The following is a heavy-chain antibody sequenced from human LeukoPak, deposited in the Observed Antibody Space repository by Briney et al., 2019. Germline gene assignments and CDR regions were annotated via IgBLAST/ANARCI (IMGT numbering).Heavy chain of an antibody. J-gene: IGHJ4*02. D-gene: IGHD2/OR15-2a*01. V-gene: IGHV4-4*02. CDR1: GGSIDITNY. Sequence: PSETLSLTCAVSGGSIDITNYWSWVHQAPGKGLEWIGEISHSGTTNYSPSLRSRVAMSLDRANNQFSLNLTSVTDADTAVYYCTRENRPFCPFAYWGQGVLVTVSS. CDR3: TRENRPFCPFAY. CDR2: ISHSGTT.